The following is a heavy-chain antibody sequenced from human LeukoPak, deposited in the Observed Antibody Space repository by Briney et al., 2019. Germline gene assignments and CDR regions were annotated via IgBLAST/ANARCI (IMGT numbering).Heavy chain of an antibody. V-gene: IGHV4-59*01. CDR2: IYYSGST. Sequence: SETLSLTCTVSGGSISSYYWSWIRQPPGKGLEWIGYIYYSGSTNYNPSLKSRVTISVDTSKNQFSLKLSSVTAADTAVYYRARERYRGGIVDYWGQGTLVTVSS. CDR1: GGSISSYY. CDR3: ARERYRGGIVDY. D-gene: IGHD2-21*01. J-gene: IGHJ4*02.